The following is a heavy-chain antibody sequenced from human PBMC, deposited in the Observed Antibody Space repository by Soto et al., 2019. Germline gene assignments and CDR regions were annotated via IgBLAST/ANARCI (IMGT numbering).Heavy chain of an antibody. CDR3: AAMTGYYTSYYYMDV. V-gene: IGHV1-58*02. D-gene: IGHD3-9*01. CDR1: GFTFTNSA. CDR2: IVVGSGNT. J-gene: IGHJ6*03. Sequence: QMQLVQSGPEVKKPGTSVKVSCKASGFTFTNSAIQWVRQARGQRLEWIGWIVVGSGNTNYAQKFQERLTITRDMSTSTAYMELSSLRSEDTAIYYCAAMTGYYTSYYYMDVWGKGTTVTVSS.